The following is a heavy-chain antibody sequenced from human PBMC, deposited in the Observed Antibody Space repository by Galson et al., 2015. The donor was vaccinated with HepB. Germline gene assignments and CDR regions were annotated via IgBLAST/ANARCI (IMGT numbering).Heavy chain of an antibody. CDR3: AKNRGGDYWGFDY. J-gene: IGHJ4*02. D-gene: IGHD2-21*02. Sequence: SLRLSCAASGFTFDDYAMHWVRQAPGKGLEWVSGISWNSGSIGYADSVKGRFTISRDNAKNSLYLQMNSLRAEDTALYYCAKNRGGDYWGFDYWGQGTLVTVSS. V-gene: IGHV3-9*01. CDR2: ISWNSGSI. CDR1: GFTFDDYA.